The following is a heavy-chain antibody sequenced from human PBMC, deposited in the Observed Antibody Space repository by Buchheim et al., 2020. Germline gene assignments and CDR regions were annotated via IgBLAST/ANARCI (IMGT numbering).Heavy chain of an antibody. D-gene: IGHD4-11*01. CDR2: ISGTTSHT. CDR3: ARTVSFYFDS. V-gene: IGHV3-11*05. J-gene: IGHJ4*02. CDR1: GFPFSGYY. Sequence: QVHLVESGGDLVKPGGSLRLSCKVSGFPFSGYYMSWIRQAPGKGLEWIAHISGTTSHTTYADSVKGRFTISRDNTKNLLFLQLNSLGADDTAIYYCARTVSFYFDSWGQGT.